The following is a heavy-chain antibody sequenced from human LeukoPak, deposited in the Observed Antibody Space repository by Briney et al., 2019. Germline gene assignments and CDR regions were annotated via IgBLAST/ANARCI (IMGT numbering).Heavy chain of an antibody. J-gene: IGHJ4*02. CDR2: IYSGWST. V-gene: IGHV3-53*01. CDR3: AIAGRYDFWSGYSLSGYFDY. CDR1: GFTLSSNY. Sequence: GGALRLSCAASGFTLSSNYMSWVRQAPGKGLEGVAVIYSGWSTYYADSVKGRFTISRDNSQNTLYLQMNSLRAEDTAVYYCAIAGRYDFWSGYSLSGYFDYWGQGTLVTVSS. D-gene: IGHD3-3*01.